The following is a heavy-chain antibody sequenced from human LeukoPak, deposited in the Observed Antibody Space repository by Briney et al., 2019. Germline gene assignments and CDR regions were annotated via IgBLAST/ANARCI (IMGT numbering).Heavy chain of an antibody. CDR3: ARDGGNYDSSGYYYLLDY. CDR2: ISAYNGNT. V-gene: IGHV1-18*01. D-gene: IGHD3-22*01. CDR1: GYTFTSYG. J-gene: IGHJ4*02. Sequence: ASVKVSCKASGYTFTSYGISWVRQAPGQGLEWMGWISAYNGNTNYAQKLQGRVTMTTDTSTSTAYMELRSLRSDDTAVYYCARDGGNYDSSGYYYLLDYWGQGTLVTVSS.